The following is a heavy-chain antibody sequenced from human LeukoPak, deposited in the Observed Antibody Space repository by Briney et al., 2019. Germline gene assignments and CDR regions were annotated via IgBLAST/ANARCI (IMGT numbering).Heavy chain of an antibody. Sequence: PGGSLRLSCAASGFAFNNYAMSWVRQAPGKGLEWVSSLSRSGASTYYADSVKGGFTISRDSSKNVVYLQMNSLRAEDTAVYYCAKLDMPRGVFQDSNFDNWGQGTLVTVSA. CDR1: GFAFNNYA. J-gene: IGHJ4*02. CDR2: LSRSGAST. CDR3: AKLDMPRGVFQDSNFDN. V-gene: IGHV3-23*01. D-gene: IGHD3-10*01.